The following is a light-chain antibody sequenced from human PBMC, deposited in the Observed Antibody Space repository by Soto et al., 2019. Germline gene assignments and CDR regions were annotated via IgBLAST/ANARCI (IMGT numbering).Light chain of an antibody. CDR1: QSRGSNF. CDR2: ASS. Sequence: EIVLTPSPGTLSLSPGERATLYCKTSQSRGSNFLAWYQHKPGQAPRLLIYASSNRATGIPDRFSGSASGTDFTLTINRLEPEDFAVYYCQQYGSSPRPFGQGTKGDIK. V-gene: IGKV3-20*01. CDR3: QQYGSSPRP. J-gene: IGKJ1*01.